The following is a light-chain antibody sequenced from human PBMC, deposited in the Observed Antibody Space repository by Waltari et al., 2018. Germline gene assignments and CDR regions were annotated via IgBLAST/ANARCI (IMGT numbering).Light chain of an antibody. CDR1: SGINVGTYR. CDR3: SIWHSGAWV. Sequence: QAVLTQPSSLSASPGASASLTCTLGSGINVGTYRLYWYQKKPGSPPQSLLRYKSDSNKQQGSGVPSRFSGSTDASANAGILLISGLQSEDEADYYCSIWHSGAWVFGGGTKVTVL. J-gene: IGLJ3*02. V-gene: IGLV5-45*02. CDR2: YKSDSNK.